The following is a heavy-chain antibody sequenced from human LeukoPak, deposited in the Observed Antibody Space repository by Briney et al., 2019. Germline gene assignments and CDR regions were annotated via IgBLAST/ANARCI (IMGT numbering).Heavy chain of an antibody. CDR1: GFIFSNYN. V-gene: IGHV3-30*09. J-gene: IGHJ6*02. Sequence: GGSLRLSCAASGFIFSNYNMHWVRQAPGKGLEWVAFISYDGNSEHYADSVKGRFGISRDNSKNTLSLQMNSLGTEDSALYYCARDSYGMDVWGLGTTVTVSS. CDR3: ARDSYGMDV. CDR2: ISYDGNSE.